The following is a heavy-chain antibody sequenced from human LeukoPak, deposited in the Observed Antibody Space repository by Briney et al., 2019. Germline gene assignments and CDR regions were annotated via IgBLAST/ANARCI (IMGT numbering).Heavy chain of an antibody. CDR1: GFTFSSYG. J-gene: IGHJ4*02. Sequence: VGSLRLSCAASGFTFSSYGMSWVRQAPGKGLEWISYISSSGTTIYYADSVKGRFTISRDNAKNSLSLQMNGLRADDTAAYYCARDFGSGRRWFDYWGRGTLVTVSS. CDR3: ARDFGSGRRWFDY. V-gene: IGHV3-48*01. CDR2: ISSSGTTI. D-gene: IGHD4-23*01.